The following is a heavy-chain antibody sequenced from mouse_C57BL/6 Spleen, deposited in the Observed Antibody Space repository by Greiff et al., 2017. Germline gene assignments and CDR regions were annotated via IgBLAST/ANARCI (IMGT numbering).Heavy chain of an antibody. J-gene: IGHJ4*01. CDR1: GFTFSSYA. D-gene: IGHD2-1*01. Sequence: DVKLVESGGGLVKPGGSLKLSCAASGFTFSSYAMSWVRQTPEKRLEWVATISDGGSYTYYPDNVKGRFTISRDNAKNNLYLQMSHLKSEDTAMYYCARDPVYYGNYMDYWGQGTSVTVSS. CDR3: ARDPVYYGNYMDY. V-gene: IGHV5-4*01. CDR2: ISDGGSYT.